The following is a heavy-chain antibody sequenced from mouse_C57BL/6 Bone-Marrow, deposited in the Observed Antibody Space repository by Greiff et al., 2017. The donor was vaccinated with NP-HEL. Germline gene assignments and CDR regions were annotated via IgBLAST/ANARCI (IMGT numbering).Heavy chain of an antibody. D-gene: IGHD2-1*01. CDR3: AREKSTMVTTHYAMDY. CDR1: EYEFPSHD. J-gene: IGHJ4*01. Sequence: DVQLVESGGGLEQPGESLKLSCESNEYEFPSHDMSWVRKTPEKRLELVAAINSDGGSTYYPDTMERRFIISRDNTKKTLYLQMSSRRSEDTALYYCAREKSTMVTTHYAMDYWGQGTSVTVSS. CDR2: INSDGGST. V-gene: IGHV5-2*01.